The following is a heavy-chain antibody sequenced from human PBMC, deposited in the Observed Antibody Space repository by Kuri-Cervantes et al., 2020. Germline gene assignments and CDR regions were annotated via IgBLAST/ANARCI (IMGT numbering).Heavy chain of an antibody. V-gene: IGHV1-46*01. CDR3: ARDTYSSGLDP. D-gene: IGHD6-19*01. Sequence: ASVKVSCKASGYTLTRYYMHWVRQAPGQGLEWMGIINPSGGSTSYAQKFQGRVTMTRDTSTSTAYMELSRLRSDDTAVYYCARDTYSSGLDPWGQGTLVTVSS. CDR2: INPSGGST. J-gene: IGHJ5*02. CDR1: GYTLTRYY.